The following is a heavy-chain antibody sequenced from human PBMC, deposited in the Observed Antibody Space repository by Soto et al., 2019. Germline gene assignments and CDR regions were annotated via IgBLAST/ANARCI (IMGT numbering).Heavy chain of an antibody. CDR3: TTTPYSGYELHDY. D-gene: IGHD5-12*01. CDR1: GFTFSNAW. Sequence: EVQLVESGGGLVKPGGSLRLSCAASGFTFSNAWMNWVRQAPGKGLEWVGRIKSKTDGGTTDYVAPVKGRFTISRDDSKNTLYLQMNSLKTEDTAVYYCTTTPYSGYELHDYWGQGTLVTVSS. V-gene: IGHV3-15*07. J-gene: IGHJ4*02. CDR2: IKSKTDGGTT.